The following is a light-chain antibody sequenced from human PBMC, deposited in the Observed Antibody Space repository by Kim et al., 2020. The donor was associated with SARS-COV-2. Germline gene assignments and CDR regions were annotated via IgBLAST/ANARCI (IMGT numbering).Light chain of an antibody. CDR3: QQSYITPFT. CDR2: AAS. V-gene: IGKV1-39*01. Sequence: DIQMTQSPSTLSASVGDRVTITCRTTQSISSHLNWYQQKTGRAPKLLISAASTLQGVVPSRFSGSGSETDFTLTISSLQPEDFATYFCQQSYITPFTFSPGTQVDIK. CDR1: QSISSH. J-gene: IGKJ3*01.